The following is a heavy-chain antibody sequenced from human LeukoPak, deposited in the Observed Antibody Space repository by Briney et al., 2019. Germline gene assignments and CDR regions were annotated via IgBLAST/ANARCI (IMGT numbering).Heavy chain of an antibody. D-gene: IGHD4-17*01. J-gene: IGHJ4*02. V-gene: IGHV1-18*01. Sequence: ASVKVSCKASGYTFTSYGISWVRQAPGQGLEWMGWISAYNGNTGYAQNLQGRVTMTTDTSASTAYMELRSLRSDDTAVYYCARNYGHNSKYFDFWGQGTLVTVSS. CDR2: ISAYNGNT. CDR3: ARNYGHNSKYFDF. CDR1: GYTFTSYG.